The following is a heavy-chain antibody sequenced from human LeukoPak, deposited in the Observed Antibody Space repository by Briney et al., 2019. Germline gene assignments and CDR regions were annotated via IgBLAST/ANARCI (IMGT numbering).Heavy chain of an antibody. CDR1: GGSISSYY. Sequence: SETLSLTCTVSGGSISSYYWSWIRQPAGKGLEWIGRIYTSGSTNYNPSLKSRVTMSVDTSKDQFSLKLSSVTAADTAVYYCAISSIAVAGTQHWGQGTLVTVSS. J-gene: IGHJ1*01. D-gene: IGHD6-19*01. CDR3: AISSIAVAGTQH. V-gene: IGHV4-4*07. CDR2: IYTSGST.